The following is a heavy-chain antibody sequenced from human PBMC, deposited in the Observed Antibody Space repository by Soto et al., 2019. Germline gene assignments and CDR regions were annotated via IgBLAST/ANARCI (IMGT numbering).Heavy chain of an antibody. D-gene: IGHD3-10*01. CDR2: ISAYNGNT. J-gene: IGHJ5*02. CDR1: GYTFTSYG. V-gene: IGHV1-18*01. Sequence: QVQLVQSGAEVKKPGASVKVSCKAFGYTFTSYGISWVRQAPGQGLEWMGWISAYNGNTNYAQKLQGRVTMTTDTSTSTAYMELRSLRSDDTAVYYCARTPSYYGSGSRYNWFDPWGQGTLVTVSS. CDR3: ARTPSYYGSGSRYNWFDP.